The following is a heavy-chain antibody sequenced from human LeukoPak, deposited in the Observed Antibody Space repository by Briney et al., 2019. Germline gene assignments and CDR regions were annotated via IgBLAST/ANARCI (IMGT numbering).Heavy chain of an antibody. CDR3: ARNTGGSPDLYYMDV. Sequence: SETLSLXCTVSGGSISSGSYYWSWIRQPAGKGLEWIGRIYTSGSTNYNPTLKSRVTISVDTSKNQFSLKLSSVTAADTAVYYCARNTGGSPDLYYMDVWGKGTTVTVSS. V-gene: IGHV4-61*02. J-gene: IGHJ6*03. D-gene: IGHD7-27*01. CDR2: IYTSGST. CDR1: GGSISSGSYY.